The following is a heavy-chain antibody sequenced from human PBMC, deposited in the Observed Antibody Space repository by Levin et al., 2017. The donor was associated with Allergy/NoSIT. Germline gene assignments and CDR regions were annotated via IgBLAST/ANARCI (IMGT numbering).Heavy chain of an antibody. J-gene: IGHJ4*02. CDR2: IYLSGST. CDR3: ARVAGYSYGYYFDY. CDR1: GGSISTDNW. Sequence: SETLSLTCAVSGGSISTDNWWSWIRQPPGKGLEWIGNIYLSGSTYYNPSLKSRVTISVDRSKNQFSLNLSSVTAADTAVYYCARVAGYSYGYYFDYWGQGTLVTVSS. D-gene: IGHD5-18*01. V-gene: IGHV4-30-2*01.